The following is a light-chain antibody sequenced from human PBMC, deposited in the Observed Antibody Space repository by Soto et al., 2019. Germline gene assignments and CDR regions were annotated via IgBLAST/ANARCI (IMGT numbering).Light chain of an antibody. CDR2: DVS. V-gene: IGKV3-15*01. J-gene: IGKJ2*01. CDR3: QQYDNWPPEYT. CDR1: QSIRTK. Sequence: EIVLTQSPDTLSVSPGESATLSCRVSQSIRTKLAWYQHRPGQAPRLLIYDVSNRATGIPARFSGSGSEAEFTLTISSLQSEDCAIYYCQQYDNWPPEYTFGQGTKVDIK.